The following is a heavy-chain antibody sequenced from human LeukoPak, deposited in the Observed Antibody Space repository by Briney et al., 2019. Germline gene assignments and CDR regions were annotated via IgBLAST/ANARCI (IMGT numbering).Heavy chain of an antibody. V-gene: IGHV1-18*01. CDR2: ISAYNGNT. Sequence: ASVKVSRKASGYTFTSYGISWVRQAPGQGLEWMGWISAYNGNTNYAQKLQGRVTMTTDTSTSTAYMELRSLRSDDTAVYYCARDAVIAAAGTHWFDPWGQGTLVTVSS. D-gene: IGHD6-13*01. J-gene: IGHJ5*02. CDR1: GYTFTSYG. CDR3: ARDAVIAAAGTHWFDP.